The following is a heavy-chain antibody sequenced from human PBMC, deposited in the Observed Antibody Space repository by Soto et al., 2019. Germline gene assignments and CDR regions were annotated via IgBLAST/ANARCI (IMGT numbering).Heavy chain of an antibody. CDR3: ATGTNGTTGWYHP. Sequence: QEQLVQSGTEVKKPGASVTVSCKSSGYTFTDFYLHWLRQAPGQGLELVGWINPKTGDTKSSQKFQGTVTMSRDTSVSTAYIDLTSLTSDDTAMYYCATGTNGTTGWYHPWGQGTRVTVSS. CDR2: INPKTGDT. D-gene: IGHD1-1*01. J-gene: IGHJ5*02. CDR1: GYTFTDFY. V-gene: IGHV1-2*02.